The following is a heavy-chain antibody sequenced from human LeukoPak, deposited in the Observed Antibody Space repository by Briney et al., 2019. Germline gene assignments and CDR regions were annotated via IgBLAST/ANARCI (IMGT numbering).Heavy chain of an antibody. J-gene: IGHJ4*02. V-gene: IGHV1-69*13. CDR3: ARGWDYDSGGRPTAYVY. CDR2: IIPVFGAA. CDR1: GGTFSNYA. D-gene: IGHD3-22*01. Sequence: SVKVSCKASGGTFSNYAISWVRQAPGQGLEWMGGIIPVFGAANYAQKFQGKVTITADESTTTAYMELIGLRSEDTAVYYCARGWDYDSGGRPTAYVYWGQGTLVSVSS.